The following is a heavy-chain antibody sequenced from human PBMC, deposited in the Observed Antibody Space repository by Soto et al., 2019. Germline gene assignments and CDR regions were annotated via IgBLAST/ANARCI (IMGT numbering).Heavy chain of an antibody. Sequence: EVQLVESGGGLVQPGRSLRLSCAASGFTFDDYAMHWVRQAPGKGLEWVSGISWNSGSIGYADSVKGRFTISRDNAKNSLYLQMNSLRAEDTALYYCAKLVDRYSCSTRWGQGTLVTVSS. V-gene: IGHV3-9*01. D-gene: IGHD6-6*01. J-gene: IGHJ4*02. CDR3: AKLVDRYSCSTR. CDR1: GFTFDDYA. CDR2: ISWNSGSI.